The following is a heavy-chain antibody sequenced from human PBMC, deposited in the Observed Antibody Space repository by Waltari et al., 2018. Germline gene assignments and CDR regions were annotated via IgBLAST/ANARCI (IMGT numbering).Heavy chain of an antibody. CDR3: ARETEEAFDF. Sequence: LEWVSSISGTSYYIYHADSVKGRFTTSRDNAKNSLYLQMNSLRAEDTAVYYCARETEEAFDFWGRGTMVTVSS. CDR2: ISGTSYYI. J-gene: IGHJ3*01. V-gene: IGHV3-21*01. D-gene: IGHD2-21*02.